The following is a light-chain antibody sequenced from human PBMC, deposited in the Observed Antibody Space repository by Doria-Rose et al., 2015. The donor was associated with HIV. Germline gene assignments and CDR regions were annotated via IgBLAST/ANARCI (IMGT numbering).Light chain of an antibody. CDR3: LQYNNRPT. J-gene: IGKJ5*01. CDR2: GAS. CDR1: QSVSTD. Sequence: TQSPETLSVSPGESATLSCRASQSVSTDLAWYQHKPGQAPRLLIWGASTRATGIPARFSGSGSGTEFALTISSLQSEDFAIYFCLQYNNRPTFGQGTRLDIK. V-gene: IGKV3-15*01.